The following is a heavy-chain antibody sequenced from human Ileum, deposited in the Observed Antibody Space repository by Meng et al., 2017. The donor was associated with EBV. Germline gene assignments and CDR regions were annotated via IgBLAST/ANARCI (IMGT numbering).Heavy chain of an antibody. CDR1: GASVTSSGYY. V-gene: IGHV4-61*08. Sequence: APLQQSVLARVMTSESVVRTCTVSGASVTSSGYYLSWLRQSPGKGLEWLGYVNYNGDSTYNPSLKSRVTIFIDTSKKQFYLNLTSATAADTAIYYCARDLRVGGAFDYWGQGTLVTVSS. J-gene: IGHJ4*02. CDR2: VNYNGDS. CDR3: ARDLRVGGAFDY. D-gene: IGHD1-26*01.